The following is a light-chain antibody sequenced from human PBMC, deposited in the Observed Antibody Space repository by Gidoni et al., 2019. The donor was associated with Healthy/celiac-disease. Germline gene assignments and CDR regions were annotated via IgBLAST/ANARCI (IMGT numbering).Light chain of an antibody. CDR1: QSISSY. CDR2: AAS. CDR3: QQSYSTPPT. Sequence: DIQMTQSPSSLSASVGDRVTITCRASQSISSYLNWYQQKPGKAPKLLIYAASSLQSGVPSRFSGSGSGTDFPLTISRLQPEDFATYYCQQSYSTPPTFGQGTQLEIK. V-gene: IGKV1-39*01. J-gene: IGKJ2*01.